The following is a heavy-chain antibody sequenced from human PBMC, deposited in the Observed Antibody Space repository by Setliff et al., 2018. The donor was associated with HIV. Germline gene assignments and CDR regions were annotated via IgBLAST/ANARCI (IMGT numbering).Heavy chain of an antibody. D-gene: IGHD6-6*01. Sequence: PGGSLRLSCTASGFNFGDFGMNWVRQAPGKGLGWVAFIRSKAYGGTTEYAASLRGRFNITRDESKNTAYLQMNGLKTDDTGVYYCTRAPLYRNSWFSVYSYYGMDVWGQGTTVTVSS. J-gene: IGHJ6*02. CDR3: TRAPLYRNSWFSVYSYYGMDV. CDR1: GFNFGDFG. CDR2: IRSKAYGGTT. V-gene: IGHV3-49*04.